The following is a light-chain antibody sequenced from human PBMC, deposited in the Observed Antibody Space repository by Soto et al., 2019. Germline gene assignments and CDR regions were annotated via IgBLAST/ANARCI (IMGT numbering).Light chain of an antibody. J-gene: IGKJ1*01. Sequence: DIQMTQSPFTLSASVGDRVTITCRARQTSRICLSSYQQIPAKAPKMLLYKASTLKSGVTSRFSGTGSGTAFTTPTSSMQSADFALYYCQQYNDWSVTFGQGTKVDNK. CDR2: KAS. V-gene: IGKV1-5*03. CDR1: QTSRIC. CDR3: QQYNDWSVT.